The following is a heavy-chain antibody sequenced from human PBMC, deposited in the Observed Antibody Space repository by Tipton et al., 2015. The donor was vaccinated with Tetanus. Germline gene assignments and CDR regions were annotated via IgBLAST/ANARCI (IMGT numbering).Heavy chain of an antibody. V-gene: IGHV5-51*01. Sequence: QSGAEVKKPGESLKISCRGFGYTFNNYWIGWVRQLPGKGLEWMGIILPGDSDIRYSPSFQGRVTISADKSITTAYLQWSSLRASDTAMYYCARAPNRISRAYDYWGQGTQITVSS. CDR3: ARAPNRISRAYDY. J-gene: IGHJ4*02. CDR1: GYTFNNYW. D-gene: IGHD1-14*01. CDR2: ILPGDSDI.